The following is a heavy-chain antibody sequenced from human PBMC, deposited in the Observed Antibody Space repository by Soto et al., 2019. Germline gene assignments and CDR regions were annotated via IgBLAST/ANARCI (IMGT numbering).Heavy chain of an antibody. CDR1: GFTFGSYP. V-gene: IGHV3-23*01. Sequence: SGGSLRLSCVASGFTFGSYPMAWVRQAPGKGLEWVSSISSGSDTIFYADSVKGRFTISRDNSRTTLYLQMNSLRAEDMAIYYCARILYSSQRDGVDVWGQGTTVTVSS. J-gene: IGHJ6*02. D-gene: IGHD2-8*01. CDR3: ARILYSSQRDGVDV. CDR2: ISSGSDTI.